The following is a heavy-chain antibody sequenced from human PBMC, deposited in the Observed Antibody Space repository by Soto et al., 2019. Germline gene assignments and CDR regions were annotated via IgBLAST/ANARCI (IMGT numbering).Heavy chain of an antibody. CDR1: GFTFSSYA. Sequence: GGSLRLSCAASGFTFSSYAMHWVRQAPGKGLEWVAVISYDGSNKYYADSVKGRFTISRDNSKNTLYLQMNSLRAEDTAVYYCARAVPVSFRDDAFDIWGQGTMVTVSS. D-gene: IGHD2-2*01. CDR2: ISYDGSNK. CDR3: ARAVPVSFRDDAFDI. J-gene: IGHJ3*02. V-gene: IGHV3-30-3*01.